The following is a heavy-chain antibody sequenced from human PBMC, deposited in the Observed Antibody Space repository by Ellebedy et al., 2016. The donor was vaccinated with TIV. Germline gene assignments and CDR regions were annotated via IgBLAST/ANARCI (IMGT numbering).Heavy chain of an antibody. CDR3: ARALVQGMVARYLWFDY. J-gene: IGHJ4*02. V-gene: IGHV1-18*01. D-gene: IGHD5-12*01. CDR2: ISAYTGNT. Sequence: ASVKVSCKASGYTFTSYGISWLRQAPGQGLEWMGWISAYTGNTDYAQKFQGRVTVTTDTSTSTACMELRRLRSDDTAVYDCARALVQGMVARYLWFDYWGQGTLVTVSS. CDR1: GYTFTSYG.